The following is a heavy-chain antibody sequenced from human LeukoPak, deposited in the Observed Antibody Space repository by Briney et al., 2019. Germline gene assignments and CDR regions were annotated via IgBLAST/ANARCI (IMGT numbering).Heavy chain of an antibody. D-gene: IGHD3-22*01. V-gene: IGHV4-34*01. CDR1: GGSFSGYY. Sequence: PSETLSLTCAVYGGSFSGYYWSWIRQPPGKGLEWIGEINHSGSTNYNPSLKSRVTISVDTSKNQFSLKLSSVTAADTAVYYCARRYYYDSIGYYYFDYWGQGTLVTVSS. J-gene: IGHJ4*02. CDR3: ARRYYYDSIGYYYFDY. CDR2: INHSGST.